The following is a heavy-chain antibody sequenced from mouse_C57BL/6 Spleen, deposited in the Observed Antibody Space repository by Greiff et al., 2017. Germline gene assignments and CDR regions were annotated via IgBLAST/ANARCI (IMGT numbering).Heavy chain of an antibody. CDR1: GYTFTSYW. D-gene: IGHD2-1*01. J-gene: IGHJ3*01. Sequence: QVQLQQPGAELVKPGASVQMSCKASGYTFTSYWITWVKQRPGQGLEWIGDIYPGSGSTNYNEKFKSKATLTVDTSSSTAYMQLSSLTSEDSAVYYCARDMDYGNYRFAYWGQGTLVTVSA. CDR3: ARDMDYGNYRFAY. V-gene: IGHV1-55*01. CDR2: IYPGSGST.